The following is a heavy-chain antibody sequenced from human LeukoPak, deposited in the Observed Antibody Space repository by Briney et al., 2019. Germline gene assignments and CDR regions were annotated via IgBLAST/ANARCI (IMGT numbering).Heavy chain of an antibody. D-gene: IGHD3-3*01. Sequence: PSETLSLTCTVSGGSISSYYWSWIRQPPGKGLERIGYIYYSGSTNYNPSLKSRVTISVDTSKNQFSLKLSSVTAADTAVYYCARDRRYDFWSGYYNGDAFDIWGQGTMVTVSS. V-gene: IGHV4-59*01. CDR2: IYYSGST. J-gene: IGHJ3*02. CDR1: GGSISSYY. CDR3: ARDRRYDFWSGYYNGDAFDI.